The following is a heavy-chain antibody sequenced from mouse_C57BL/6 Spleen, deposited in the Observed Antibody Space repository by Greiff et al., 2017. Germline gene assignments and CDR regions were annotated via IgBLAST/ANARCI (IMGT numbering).Heavy chain of an antibody. CDR3: ASIYYDYDGRGFDY. Sequence: VQLQESGAELVRPGSSVKLSCKASGYTFTSYWMDWVKQRPGQGLEWIGNIYPSDSETHYNQKFKDKATLTVDKSSSTAYMQLSSLTSEDSAVYYCASIYYDYDGRGFDYWGQGTTLTVSS. V-gene: IGHV1-61*01. D-gene: IGHD2-4*01. CDR2: IYPSDSET. CDR1: GYTFTSYW. J-gene: IGHJ2*01.